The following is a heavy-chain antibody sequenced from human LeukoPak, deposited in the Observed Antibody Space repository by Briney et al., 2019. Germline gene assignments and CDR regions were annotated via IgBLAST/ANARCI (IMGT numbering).Heavy chain of an antibody. CDR1: GGSISSYY. CDR2: IYTSGVT. CDR3: ARGSGFGELSEPFDY. D-gene: IGHD3-10*01. V-gene: IGHV4-4*07. Sequence: SETLSLTCTVSGGSISSYYWSWVRQPAGKGLEWIGRIYTSGVTNYNPALKSRVTMSSDTSKNQFSLKLSSVSAADTAVYYCARGSGFGELSEPFDYWGQGTLVTVSS. J-gene: IGHJ4*02.